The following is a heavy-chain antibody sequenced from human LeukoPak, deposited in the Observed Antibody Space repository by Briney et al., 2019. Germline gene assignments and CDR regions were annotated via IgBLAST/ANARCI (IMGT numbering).Heavy chain of an antibody. Sequence: GGSLRLSCAASGFTFDDYAMHWVRQAPGKGLEWVSGISWNSGSIGYADSVKGRFTISRDNAKNSLYLQMNSLRAEDTALYYCAKDIGYSSSWRFDYWGQGTLVTVSS. CDR3: AKDIGYSSSWRFDY. D-gene: IGHD6-13*01. CDR1: GFTFDDYA. V-gene: IGHV3-9*01. CDR2: ISWNSGSI. J-gene: IGHJ4*02.